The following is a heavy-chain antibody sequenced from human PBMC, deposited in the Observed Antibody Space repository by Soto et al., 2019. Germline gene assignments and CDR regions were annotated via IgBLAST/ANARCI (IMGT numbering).Heavy chain of an antibody. J-gene: IGHJ4*02. CDR3: ARDQGSYYYDSSCKFDY. V-gene: IGHV1-69*13. D-gene: IGHD3-22*01. CDR1: GGTFSSYA. Sequence: SVKVYCKASGGTFSSYAISWVRQAPGQGLEWMGGIIPIFGTANYAQKFQGRVTITADESTSTAYMELSSLRSEDTAVYYCARDQGSYYYDSSCKFDYWGQGTLVTVSS. CDR2: IIPIFGTA.